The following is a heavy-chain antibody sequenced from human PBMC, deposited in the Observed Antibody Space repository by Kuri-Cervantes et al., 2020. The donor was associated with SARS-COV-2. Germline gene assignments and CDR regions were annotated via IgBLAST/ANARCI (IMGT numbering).Heavy chain of an antibody. J-gene: IGHJ4*01. CDR2: ISAYNGNT. V-gene: IGHV1-18*01. CDR3: ARYEIGERDSSSSYDY. Sequence: ASVKISCKASGYTFTSYGISWVRQAPGQGLEWTGWISAYNGNTNYAQKLKGRDTMTTDTSTSTAYMELRSLRSDDTAVYYGARYEIGERDSSSSYDYWGHGTLVTVSS. D-gene: IGHD6-6*01. CDR1: GYTFTSYG.